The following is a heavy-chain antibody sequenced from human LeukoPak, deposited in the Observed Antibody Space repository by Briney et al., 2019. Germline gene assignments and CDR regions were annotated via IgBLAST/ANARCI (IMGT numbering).Heavy chain of an antibody. CDR3: ARDPGSVYYYDSSGYSYYFDY. D-gene: IGHD3-22*01. CDR2: IYHSGST. CDR1: GGSFSGYY. Sequence: PSETLSLTCAVYGGSFSGYYWGWIRQPPGKGLEWIGSIYHSGSTYYNPSLKRRVTISVDTSKNQFSLKLSSVTAADTAVYYCARDPGSVYYYDSSGYSYYFDYWGQGTLVTVSS. J-gene: IGHJ4*02. V-gene: IGHV4-38-2*02.